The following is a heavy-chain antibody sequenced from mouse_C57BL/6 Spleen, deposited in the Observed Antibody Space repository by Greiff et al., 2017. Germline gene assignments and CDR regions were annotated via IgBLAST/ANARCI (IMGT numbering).Heavy chain of an antibody. D-gene: IGHD2-5*01. CDR1: GFTFSSYA. J-gene: IGHJ4*01. V-gene: IGHV5-4*01. CDR2: ISDGGSYT. CDR3: ARDGSNWAMDY. Sequence: EVQRVESGGGLVKPGGSLKLSCAASGFTFSSYAMSWVRQTPDKRLEWVATISDGGSYTDYPDNVKGRFTISRDNAKNNLYLQMSHLKSEDTAMYYCARDGSNWAMDYWGQGTSVTVSS.